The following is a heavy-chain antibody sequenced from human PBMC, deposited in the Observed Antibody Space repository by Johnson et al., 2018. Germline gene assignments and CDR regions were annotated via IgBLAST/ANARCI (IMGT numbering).Heavy chain of an antibody. Sequence: QVQLQESGPGLVKPSETLSLTCTVSGGSISSYYWNWIRQPPGKGLEWIGYIYYSGSTNYNPSLKSRVTMSVDTSKNQFSLRLSFVTAADTAVYYCARGTLYYDSRAPGPFQHWGQGTLVTVSS. CDR2: IYYSGST. V-gene: IGHV4-59*01. J-gene: IGHJ1*01. CDR1: GGSISSYY. CDR3: ARGTLYYDSRAPGPFQH. D-gene: IGHD3-22*01.